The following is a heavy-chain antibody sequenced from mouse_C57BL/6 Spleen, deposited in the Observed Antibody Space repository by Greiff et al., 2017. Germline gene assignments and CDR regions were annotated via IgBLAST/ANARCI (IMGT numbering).Heavy chain of an antibody. J-gene: IGHJ4*01. CDR3: ARSGYYGNYDAMDY. V-gene: IGHV1-82*01. CDR2: IYPGDGDT. CDR1: GYAFSSSW. Sequence: VQLQESGPELVKPGASVKISCKASGYAFSSSWMNWVKQRPGKGLEWIGRIYPGDGDTNYNGKFKGKATLTADKSSSTASMQLSSLTSEDSAVYFWARSGYYGNYDAMDYWGQGTSVTVSS. D-gene: IGHD2-1*01.